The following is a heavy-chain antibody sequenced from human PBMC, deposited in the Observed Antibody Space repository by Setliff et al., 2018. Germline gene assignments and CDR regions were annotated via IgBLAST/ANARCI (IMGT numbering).Heavy chain of an antibody. CDR2: INTNTGNP. CDR1: GSTFTSYA. Sequence: ASVKVPCKASGSTFTSYAMNSVRQAPGQGLEWRGWINTNTGNPTYAQGFTGRFVFSLDTSVSTAYLQISSLKAEDTAVYYCASDTSVVGIGEWELLLRHEYWYFDLWGRGTLVTVSS. V-gene: IGHV7-4-1*02. J-gene: IGHJ2*01. CDR3: ASDTSVVGIGEWELLLRHEYWYFDL. D-gene: IGHD1-26*01.